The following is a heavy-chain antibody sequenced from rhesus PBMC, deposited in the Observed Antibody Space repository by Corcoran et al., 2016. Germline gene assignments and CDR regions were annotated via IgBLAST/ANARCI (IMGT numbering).Heavy chain of an antibody. J-gene: IGHJ4*01. V-gene: IGHV4-106*01. CDR3: ARCMGYNFWTGYCHDFDY. CDR2: IYGSSGGT. CDR1: GGSISDDYY. D-gene: IGHD3-3*01. Sequence: QVQLQESGPGLVKPSETLSLTCAVSGGSISDDYYWSWIRQPPGKGLEWIGYIYGSSGGTNYNPSLKNRVTISIDTSKNQFSLKLRSVTAADTAVYYCARCMGYNFWTGYCHDFDYWGQGVLVTVSS.